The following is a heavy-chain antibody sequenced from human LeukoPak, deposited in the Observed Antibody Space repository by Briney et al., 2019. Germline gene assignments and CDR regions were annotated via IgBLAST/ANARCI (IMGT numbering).Heavy chain of an antibody. D-gene: IGHD3-3*01. Sequence: GGSLRLSCAASGFTFSSYGMHWVRQAPGKGLEWVAVIWYDGSNKYYADSVKGRFTISRDNSKNTLYLQMNSLRAEDTAVYYCAKDSDFWSGPNFDYWGQGTLVTVSS. V-gene: IGHV3-30*02. J-gene: IGHJ4*02. CDR2: IWYDGSNK. CDR1: GFTFSSYG. CDR3: AKDSDFWSGPNFDY.